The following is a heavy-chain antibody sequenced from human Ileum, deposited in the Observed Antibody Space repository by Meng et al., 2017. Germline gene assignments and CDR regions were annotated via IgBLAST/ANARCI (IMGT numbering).Heavy chain of an antibody. CDR2: ISDSGGYT. D-gene: IGHD2-8*01. Sequence: GESLKISCAASGFTFNNYAMHWVRQAPGKGLEWVSAISDSGGYTPYADSVRGRFTISRDNSKNTLYLQMNSLRAEDTAVYYCATAVPNGKRFESWGRGTLVTVSS. CDR1: GFTFNNYA. V-gene: IGHV3-23*01. CDR3: ATAVPNGKRFES. J-gene: IGHJ4*02.